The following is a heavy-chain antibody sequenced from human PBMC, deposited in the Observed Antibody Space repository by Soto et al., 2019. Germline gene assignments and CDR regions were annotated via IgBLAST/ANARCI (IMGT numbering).Heavy chain of an antibody. J-gene: IGHJ4*02. Sequence: QVQLQQSGPGLVKPSGTLSLTCAVSGGSFNSPNCWHLVRQPPEKELEWIGEVHPSGTSNYRPSLKTRLTLSVDKSNHEMSMTLMSVTAADTAIYYCGRANTSGSPIDSWGQGILVTVSS. CDR1: GGSFNSPNC. CDR2: VHPSGTS. V-gene: IGHV4-4*02. D-gene: IGHD6-19*01. CDR3: GRANTSGSPIDS.